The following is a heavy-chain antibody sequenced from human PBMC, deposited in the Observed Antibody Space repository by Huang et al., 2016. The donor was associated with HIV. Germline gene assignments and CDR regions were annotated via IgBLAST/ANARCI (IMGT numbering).Heavy chain of an antibody. CDR3: TREYTVAGAFDI. J-gene: IGHJ3*02. Sequence: GQLVESGGGVVRPGRSLRRSCAASGFSFGNYAMHWVRQAPGKRLEGVTFISNDGTTTYYANCVKGRFTISRDNFKNTLYLQMNRLRGDDTAVYYCTREYTVAGAFDIWGQGTMVTVSS. CDR2: ISNDGTTT. V-gene: IGHV3-30-3*01. CDR1: GFSFGNYA. D-gene: IGHD5-12*01.